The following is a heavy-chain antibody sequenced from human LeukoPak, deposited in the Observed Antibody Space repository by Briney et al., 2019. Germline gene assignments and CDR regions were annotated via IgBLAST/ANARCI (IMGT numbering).Heavy chain of an antibody. CDR1: GFTLSSHG. J-gene: IGHJ4*02. CDR3: ARDLSFGSLDF. CDR2: MWYDGSKE. D-gene: IGHD1-26*01. V-gene: IGHV3-33*01. Sequence: GGSLRLSCAASGFTLSSHGMHWVRQDPGKGLEWVAGMWYDGSKEDYADSVKGRFTISRDMSKNTLNLQMNSLRVEDTAMFYCARDLSFGSLDFRGQGTLVTVSS.